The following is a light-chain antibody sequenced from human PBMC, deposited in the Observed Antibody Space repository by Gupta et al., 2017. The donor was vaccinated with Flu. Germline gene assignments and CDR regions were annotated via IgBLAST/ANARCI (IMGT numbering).Light chain of an antibody. J-gene: IGLJ3*02. CDR2: DDS. CDR1: NIGRKS. Sequence: SYVLTQPPSVSVAPGQTARITCGGNNIGRKSVHWYQQKPGQAPVVVVHDDSDRPSGIPERFSGSNSGNTATLTISRVEAGDEADYYCQVWDNSSDHFWVFGGGTKLTVL. CDR3: QVWDNSSDHFWV. V-gene: IGLV3-21*02.